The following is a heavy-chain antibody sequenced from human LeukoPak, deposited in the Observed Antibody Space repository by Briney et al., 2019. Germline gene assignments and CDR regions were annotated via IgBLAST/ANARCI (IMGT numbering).Heavy chain of an antibody. J-gene: IGHJ6*02. D-gene: IGHD2-8*01. Sequence: ASVKVYCKASGYTFTSYGISWVRQAPGQGLEWMGWISAYNGNTNYAQKLQGRVTMTTDTSTSTAYMELRSLRSDDTAVYYCAREGAYCTNGVCYRAPLIPKYYYYGMDVWGQGTTVTVSS. CDR2: ISAYNGNT. CDR1: GYTFTSYG. CDR3: AREGAYCTNGVCYRAPLIPKYYYYGMDV. V-gene: IGHV1-18*01.